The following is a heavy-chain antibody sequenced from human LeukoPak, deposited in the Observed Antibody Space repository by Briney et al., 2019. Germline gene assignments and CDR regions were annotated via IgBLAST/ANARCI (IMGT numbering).Heavy chain of an antibody. CDR3: ARHFGEWLPSL. J-gene: IGHJ3*01. CDR2: IYYSGST. V-gene: IGHV4-59*08. Sequence: SETLSLTCTVSGGSISSYYWSWIRQPPGKGLEWIGYIYYSGSTNYNPSLKSRVTISVDTSKNQSSQKLSYVTAADTAVYYCARHFGEWLPSLGAQGTSVSVSS. CDR1: GGSISSYY. D-gene: IGHD5-18*01.